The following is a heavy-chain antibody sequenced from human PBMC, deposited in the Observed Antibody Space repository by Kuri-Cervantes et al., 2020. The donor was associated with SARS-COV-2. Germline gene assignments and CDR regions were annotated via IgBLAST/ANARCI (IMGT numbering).Heavy chain of an antibody. CDR3: AREAYDLFTDSYPGFFSH. CDR2: IYYSGST. D-gene: IGHD3-9*01. V-gene: IGHV4-39*02. Sequence: GSLRLSCTVSGGSISSSSYYWGWIRQPPGKGLEWIGSIYYSGSTYYNPSLKSRVTISVDTSKNQFSLKLNSVTAADTAVYYCAREAYDLFTDSYPGFFSHWGHGNLVNGSS. J-gene: IGHJ4*01. CDR1: GGSISSSSYY.